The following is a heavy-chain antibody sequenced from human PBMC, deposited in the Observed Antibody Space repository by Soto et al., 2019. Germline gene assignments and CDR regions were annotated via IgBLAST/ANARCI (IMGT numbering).Heavy chain of an antibody. V-gene: IGHV4-39*01. D-gene: IGHD3-16*02. CDR3: ARRHYVWGSYPLYYFDY. J-gene: IGHJ4*02. Sequence: QLQLQESGPGLVKPSETLSLTCTVSGGSISSSSYYWGWIRQPPGKGLEWIGSIYYSGSTYYNPSLKSRVTISVDTSKNQFSLKLSSVTAADTAVYYCARRHYVWGSYPLYYFDYWGQGTLVTVSS. CDR2: IYYSGST. CDR1: GGSISSSSYY.